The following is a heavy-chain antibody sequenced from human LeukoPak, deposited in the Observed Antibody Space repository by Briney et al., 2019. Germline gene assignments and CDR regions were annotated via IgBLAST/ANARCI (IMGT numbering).Heavy chain of an antibody. D-gene: IGHD3-3*01. V-gene: IGHV4-59*12. CDR2: IYYSGST. CDR1: GGSISSYY. CDR3: ARDRGGYDFWSGYPSYYYYGMDV. Sequence: SETLSLTCTVSGGSISSYYWSWIRQPPGKGLEWIGYIYYSGSTNYNPSLKSRVTISVDTSKNQFSLKLSSVTAADTAVYYCARDRGGYDFWSGYPSYYYYGMDVWGQGTTVTVSS. J-gene: IGHJ6*02.